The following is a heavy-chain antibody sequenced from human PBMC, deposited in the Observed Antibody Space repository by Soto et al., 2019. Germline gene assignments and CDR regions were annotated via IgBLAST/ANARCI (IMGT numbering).Heavy chain of an antibody. Sequence: ASEALSLTWRGSGGFIPNYWWSLIRQAPGKGVGCIGHAYNVGTTNTNPSLKGRVTISGDASTNQFSLQLSSVTATETAVYYCASQYSSSWYVGPLNYWGKGILVTVSS. CDR2: AYNVGTT. D-gene: IGHD6-13*01. CDR3: ASQYSSSWYVGPLNY. V-gene: IGHV4-4*08. CDR1: GGFIPNYW. J-gene: IGHJ4*02.